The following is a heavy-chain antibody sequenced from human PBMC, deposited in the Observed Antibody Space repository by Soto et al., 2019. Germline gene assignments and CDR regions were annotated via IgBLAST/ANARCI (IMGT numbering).Heavy chain of an antibody. D-gene: IGHD5-12*01. CDR3: ARQKKRGVWLFDF. CDR2: ISSDVHYK. CDR1: GFTFSSYA. Sequence: QVQLVESGGGVVQPGRSLRLSCAASGFTFSSYALHWVRQAPGKGLDWVAVISSDVHYKYYADSVKGRFTISRDNSKNTLSLQMNSLRAQDTGVSYCARQKKRGVWLFDFRGPGTLVTVSS. J-gene: IGHJ4*02. V-gene: IGHV3-30-3*01.